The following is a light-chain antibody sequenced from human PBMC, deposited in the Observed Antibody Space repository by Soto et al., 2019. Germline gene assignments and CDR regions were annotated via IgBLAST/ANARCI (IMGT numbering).Light chain of an antibody. CDR1: QSVSSY. J-gene: IGKJ4*01. CDR2: DAS. Sequence: EIVLTQSPATLSLSPGERATLSCRASQSVSSYLAWYQQKPGQAPRLLIYDASNRATGIPARFSGSGSGTDFTLTISSLEPEDLAVDDCQQRSNPHTFGGGTKVEIK. V-gene: IGKV3-11*01. CDR3: QQRSNPHT.